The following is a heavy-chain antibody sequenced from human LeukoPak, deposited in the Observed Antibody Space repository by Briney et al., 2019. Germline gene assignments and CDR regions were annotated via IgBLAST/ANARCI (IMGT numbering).Heavy chain of an antibody. V-gene: IGHV4-59*01. CDR3: ARIHRYCSGGACYVLDN. J-gene: IGHJ4*02. Sequence: SETLSLTCAVSGGSINNYYWSWIRQPPGKGLEWIGHIYYSGSTNYNPSFKSRITISVDTSRNQFSLQLSSVTAADTAVYYCARIHRYCSGGACYVLDNWGQGTLVAVSS. CDR2: IYYSGST. D-gene: IGHD2-15*01. CDR1: GGSINNYY.